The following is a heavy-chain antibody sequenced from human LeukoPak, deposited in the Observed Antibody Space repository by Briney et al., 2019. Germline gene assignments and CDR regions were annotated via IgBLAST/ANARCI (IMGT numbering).Heavy chain of an antibody. V-gene: IGHV3-66*02. J-gene: IGHJ6*03. CDR3: ARGPPQDRIYYYYMDV. CDR2: IYSGRST. CDR1: GFTVSSYY. D-gene: IGHD2-15*01. Sequence: GGSPRLSCAASGFTVSSYYMSWVRQAPGKGLEWVSTIYSGRSTYYPDSLKGRLTISRDDSKNTVYLQMNSLRGEDTAVYYCARGPPQDRIYYYYMDVWGKGTTVTVSS.